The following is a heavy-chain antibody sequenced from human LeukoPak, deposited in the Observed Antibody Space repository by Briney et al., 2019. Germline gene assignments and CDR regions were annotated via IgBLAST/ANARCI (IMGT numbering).Heavy chain of an antibody. Sequence: SETLSLTCTVSGGSISSGGYYWSWIRQPPGKGLEWIGYIYHSGSTYYNPSLKSRVTISVDRSKNQFSLKLSSVTAADTAVYYCARGPARGLNDYWGQGTLVTVSS. CDR1: GGSISSGGYY. D-gene: IGHD6-25*01. V-gene: IGHV4-30-2*01. CDR2: IYHSGST. J-gene: IGHJ4*02. CDR3: ARGPARGLNDY.